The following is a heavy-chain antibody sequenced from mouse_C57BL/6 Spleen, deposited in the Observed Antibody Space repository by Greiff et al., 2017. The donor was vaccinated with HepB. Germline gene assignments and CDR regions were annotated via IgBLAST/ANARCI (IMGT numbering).Heavy chain of an antibody. D-gene: IGHD3-2*02. V-gene: IGHV1-82*01. CDR3: ARRTAQATDYFDY. CDR2: IYPGDGDT. Sequence: VQLQQSGPELVKPGASVKISCKASGYAFSSSWMNWVKQRPGKGLEWIGRIYPGDGDTNYNGKFKGKATLTADKSSSTAYMQLSSLTSEDSAVYYGARRTAQATDYFDYWGQGTTLTVSS. CDR1: GYAFSSSW. J-gene: IGHJ2*01.